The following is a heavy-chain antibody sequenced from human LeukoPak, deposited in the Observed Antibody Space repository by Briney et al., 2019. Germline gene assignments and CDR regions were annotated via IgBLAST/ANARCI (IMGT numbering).Heavy chain of an antibody. V-gene: IGHV4-4*07. Sequence: SETLSLTCTVSGGSISSYYWSWVRQPAGKGLEWIGRIYASGNTNCNPSLKGRLTMTVDTSKNQFSLNLSSVTAADTAVYYCARGRGSSWYYFDSWGQGTLVTVSS. CDR1: GGSISSYY. D-gene: IGHD6-13*01. CDR2: IYASGNT. J-gene: IGHJ4*02. CDR3: ARGRGSSWYYFDS.